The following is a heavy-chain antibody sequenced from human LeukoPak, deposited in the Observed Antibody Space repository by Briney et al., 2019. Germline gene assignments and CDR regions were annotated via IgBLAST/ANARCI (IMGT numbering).Heavy chain of an antibody. J-gene: IGHJ4*02. D-gene: IGHD6-6*01. CDR3: AKASGQEYSSSSLPFDY. Sequence: GGSLRLSCAASGFTVSSNEMSWVRQAPGKGLEWVSAISGSGGSTYYADSVKGRFTISRDNSKNTLYLQMNSLRAEDTAVYYCAKASGQEYSSSSLPFDYWGQGTLVTVSS. V-gene: IGHV3-23*01. CDR1: GFTVSSNE. CDR2: ISGSGGST.